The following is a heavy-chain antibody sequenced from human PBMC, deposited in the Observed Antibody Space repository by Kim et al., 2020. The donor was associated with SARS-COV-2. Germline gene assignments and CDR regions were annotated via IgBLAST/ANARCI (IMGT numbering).Heavy chain of an antibody. CDR1: GFTFGDYA. Sequence: GGSLRLSCTASGFTFGDYAMIWFRQAPGKGLEWVGFIRSKAYGGTTEYAASVKGRFTISRDDSKSIAYLQMNSLKTEDTAVYYCTRDLREGAWWFDPWGQGTLVTVSS. CDR3: TRDLREGAWWFDP. D-gene: IGHD3-10*01. CDR2: IRSKAYGGTT. V-gene: IGHV3-49*03. J-gene: IGHJ5*02.